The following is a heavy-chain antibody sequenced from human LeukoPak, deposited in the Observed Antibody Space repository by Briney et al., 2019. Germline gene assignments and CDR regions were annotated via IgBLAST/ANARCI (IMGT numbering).Heavy chain of an antibody. V-gene: IGHV4-61*02. D-gene: IGHD6-13*01. J-gene: IGHJ3*02. Sequence: PSQTLSLTCTVSGGSISSGSYYRSWIRQPAGKGLEWIGRIYTSGSTNYNPSLKSRVTISVDTSKNQFSLKLSSVTAADTAVYYCAKGGIAAAGSHDAFDIWGQGTMVTVSS. CDR1: GGSISSGSYY. CDR3: AKGGIAAAGSHDAFDI. CDR2: IYTSGST.